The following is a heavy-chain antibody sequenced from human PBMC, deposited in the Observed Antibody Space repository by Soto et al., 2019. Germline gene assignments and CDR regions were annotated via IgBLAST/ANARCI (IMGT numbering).Heavy chain of an antibody. CDR2: IRSKANSYAT. V-gene: IGHV3-73*01. Sequence: EVQLGESGGGLVQPGGSLKLSCAASGFTFSDSAMHWVRQASGKGLEWVGRIRSKANSYATSYDASVRGRFTISRDDSQNTVYLQMNSLKTEDAAVYYCTKRGKTGDDSDSWGQGTLVTVSS. CDR1: GFTFSDSA. D-gene: IGHD7-27*01. CDR3: TKRGKTGDDSDS. J-gene: IGHJ4*02.